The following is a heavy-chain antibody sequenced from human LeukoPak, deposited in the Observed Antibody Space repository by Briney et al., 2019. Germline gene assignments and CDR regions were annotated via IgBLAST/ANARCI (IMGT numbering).Heavy chain of an antibody. CDR2: VRYDGSNK. D-gene: IGHD4-23*01. CDR3: ARGWRATVVGGFDI. V-gene: IGHV3-30*02. Sequence: GGSLRLSCAASGFTFSSYGMHWVRQAPGKGLEWVAFVRYDGSNKYYADSVKGRFTISRDNSKNTLYLQMNSLRAEDTAVYYCARGWRATVVGGFDIWGQGTMVTVSS. CDR1: GFTFSSYG. J-gene: IGHJ3*02.